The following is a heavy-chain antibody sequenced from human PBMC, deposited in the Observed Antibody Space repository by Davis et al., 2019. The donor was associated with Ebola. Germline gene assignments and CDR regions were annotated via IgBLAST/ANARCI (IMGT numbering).Heavy chain of an antibody. CDR3: AEEGAWGNWYLDL. V-gene: IGHV3-30*18. CDR1: GFTFSSHG. CDR2: IGDNGRTT. D-gene: IGHD3-16*01. J-gene: IGHJ2*01. Sequence: PGGSLRLSCAASGFTFSSHGMHWVRQAPGKGLEWVAVIGDNGRTTFYADSAKGRFTLSRDNFKNTLDLQMNSLRPEDTAVYYCAEEGAWGNWYLDLWGRGTLVTVSS.